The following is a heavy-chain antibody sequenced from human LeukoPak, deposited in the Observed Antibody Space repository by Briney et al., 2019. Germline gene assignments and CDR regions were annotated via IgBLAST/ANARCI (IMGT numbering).Heavy chain of an antibody. Sequence: GGSPRLSCAASGFTFSSYAMSWVRQAPGKGLEWVSAISGSGGSTYYADSVKGRFTISRDNSKNTLYLQMNSPRAEDTAVYYCAKDRAYDILTADVWGQGTTVTVSS. J-gene: IGHJ6*02. CDR3: AKDRAYDILTADV. CDR1: GFTFSSYA. CDR2: ISGSGGST. D-gene: IGHD3-9*01. V-gene: IGHV3-23*01.